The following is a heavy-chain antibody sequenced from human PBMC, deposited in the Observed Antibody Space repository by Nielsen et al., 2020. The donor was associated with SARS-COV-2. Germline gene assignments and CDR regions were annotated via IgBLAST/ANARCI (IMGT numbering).Heavy chain of an antibody. V-gene: IGHV3-7*01. D-gene: IGHD3-10*01. CDR3: AVGPLEY. CDR1: GFIFSYSP. J-gene: IGHJ4*02. CDR2: IKPDGGDR. Sequence: GKSLKISCATSGFIFSYSPMTWVRQAPGKGLEWVATIKPDGGDRFYVDSVKGRFTISRDNTKNSLSLQMNSLRADDTAVYYCAVGPLEYWGQGTVVTVSS.